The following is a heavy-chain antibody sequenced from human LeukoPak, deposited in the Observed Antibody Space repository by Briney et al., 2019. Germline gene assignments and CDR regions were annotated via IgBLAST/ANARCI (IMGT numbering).Heavy chain of an antibody. J-gene: IGHJ5*02. Sequence: SETLSLTCAVYGGSFSGYYWSWIRQPPGKGLEWIGEINHSGSTNYNPSLKSRVTISVDTSKNQFSLKLSSVTAADTAVYHCARHYHYGSGTYRPLDPWGQGTLVTVSS. CDR2: INHSGST. D-gene: IGHD3-10*01. V-gene: IGHV4-34*01. CDR1: GGSFSGYY. CDR3: ARHYHYGSGTYRPLDP.